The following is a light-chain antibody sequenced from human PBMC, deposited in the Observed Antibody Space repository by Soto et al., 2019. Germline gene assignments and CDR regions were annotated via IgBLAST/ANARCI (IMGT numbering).Light chain of an antibody. J-gene: IGKJ5*01. CDR1: QSVSRSY. CDR2: DAS. CDR3: QQYGSSPK. Sequence: EIVLTQSPATLSLSPGERATLSCGASQSVSRSYLAWYKQKPGLAPRLLIYDASSRATGIPDRLSGSGSGTEFTLTISRMEPEDFAVYYCQQYGSSPKFGQGTRLEIK. V-gene: IGKV3D-20*01.